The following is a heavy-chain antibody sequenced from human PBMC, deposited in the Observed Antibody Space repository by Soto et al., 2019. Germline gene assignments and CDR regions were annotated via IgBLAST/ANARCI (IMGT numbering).Heavy chain of an antibody. CDR2: IYYSGST. J-gene: IGHJ4*02. CDR1: GGSISSYY. CDR3: ARHKGSSWYEADYFDY. D-gene: IGHD6-13*01. Sequence: ASETLSLTCTVSGGSISSYYWSWIRQPPGKGLEWIGYIYYSGSTNYNPSLKSRVTISVDTSKNQFSLKLSSVTAADTAVYHCARHKGSSWYEADYFDYWGQGTLVTVSS. V-gene: IGHV4-59*08.